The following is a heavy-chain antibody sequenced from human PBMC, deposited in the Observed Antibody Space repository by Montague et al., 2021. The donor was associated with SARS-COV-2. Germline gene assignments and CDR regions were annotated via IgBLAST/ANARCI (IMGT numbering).Heavy chain of an antibody. CDR1: GGSFRYYY. Sequence: SETLSLTCAIYGGSFRYYYYYWVRQAPGKGLEWIGEVSHTGGTNYNPSLKSRVIISMDTSKNQFSLKLTSVTAADTAVYYCAADFWTGPTVQAYWGQGTLFTGAS. D-gene: IGHD3/OR15-3a*01. V-gene: IGHV4-34*01. CDR3: AADFWTGPTVQAY. J-gene: IGHJ4*02. CDR2: VSHTGGT.